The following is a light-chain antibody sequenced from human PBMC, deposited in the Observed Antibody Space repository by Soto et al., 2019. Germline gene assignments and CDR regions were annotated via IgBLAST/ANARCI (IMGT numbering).Light chain of an antibody. V-gene: IGLV1-40*01. CDR3: QSLDDSLSADI. J-gene: IGLJ1*01. CDR2: RNT. Sequence: QSVLTQPPSASGAPGQKVFISCSGSISNIGATNDAHWYQQLPGAAPKLLMHRNTLRPSGVPDRFSGSKFGTAASLAISGLRSEDEAVYYCQSLDDSLSADIFGAGTKLTVL. CDR1: ISNIGATND.